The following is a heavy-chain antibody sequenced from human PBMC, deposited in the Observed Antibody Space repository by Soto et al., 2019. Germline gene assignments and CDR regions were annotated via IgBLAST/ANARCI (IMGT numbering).Heavy chain of an antibody. CDR3: ARVLRGWFDP. CDR1: GGSITSANW. J-gene: IGHJ5*02. V-gene: IGHV4-4*02. CDR2: ISHSGIT. Sequence: SETLSLTCAVSGGSITSANWWTWVRQPPGGGLGWIGEISHSGITNYKASLKSRVTMSVDKTKNDVSLKLTSVTAADTAVYYCARVLRGWFDPWGQGTPVTVS.